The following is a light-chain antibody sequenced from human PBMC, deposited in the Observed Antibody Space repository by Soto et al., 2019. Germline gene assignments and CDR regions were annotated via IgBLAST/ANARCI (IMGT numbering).Light chain of an antibody. CDR1: SSNIGSNT. V-gene: IGLV1-44*01. CDR2: SNN. J-gene: IGLJ3*02. CDR3: AAWDDSLNGWV. Sequence: VLTQPPSASGTPGQRVTISCSGSSSNIGSNTVNWYQQLPGTAPKLLIYSNNQRPSGVPDRFSGSKSGTSASLAISGLQSEDEADYYCAAWDDSLNGWVFGGGTKLHRP.